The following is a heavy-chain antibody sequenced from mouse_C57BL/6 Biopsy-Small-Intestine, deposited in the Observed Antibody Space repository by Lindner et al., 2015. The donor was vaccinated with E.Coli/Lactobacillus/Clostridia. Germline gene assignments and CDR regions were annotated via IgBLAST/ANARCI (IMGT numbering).Heavy chain of an antibody. Sequence: SVKVSCKASGGTFNSFAITWVRQAPGEGLEWMGGIIPISGKSNYAQKFQDRVTITADESTSTAYMELSSLRSEDTAVYYCARSYYSSGWYGEIFFDYWGQGTLVTVSS. CDR1: GGTFNSFA. CDR2: IIPISGKS. CDR3: ARSYYSSGWYGEIFFDY. J-gene: IGHJ4*01. V-gene: IGHV1-81*01. D-gene: IGHD2-12*01.